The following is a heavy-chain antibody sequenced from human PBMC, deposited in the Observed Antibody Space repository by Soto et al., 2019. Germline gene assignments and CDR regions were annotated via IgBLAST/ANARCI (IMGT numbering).Heavy chain of an antibody. D-gene: IGHD1-20*01. CDR1: GFPLGTYS. Sequence: EVQLVESGGGLVQPGGALRLSCAASGFPLGTYSMSWVRQAPGKGLEWVAYIDPASSTIYYADSVRGRFTISRDNANNSLYLQMNSLRAEDKAVYYCARGYRAPYYMDVWGKGTTVTVSS. CDR2: IDPASSTI. J-gene: IGHJ6*03. V-gene: IGHV3-48*01. CDR3: ARGYRAPYYMDV.